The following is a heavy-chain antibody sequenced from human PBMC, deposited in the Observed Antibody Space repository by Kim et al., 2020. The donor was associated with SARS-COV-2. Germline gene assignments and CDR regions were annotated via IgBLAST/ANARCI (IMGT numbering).Heavy chain of an antibody. CDR1: GGSISSYY. Sequence: SETLSLTCTVSGGSISSYYWSWIRQPPGKGLEWIGYIYYSGSTNYNPSLKSRVTISVDTSKNQFSLKLSSVTAADTAVYYCARGLPGDRGYDYGAQYYFDSWGEGNPVTVSS. J-gene: IGHJ4*02. CDR2: IYYSGST. V-gene: IGHV4-59*01. CDR3: ARGLPGDRGYDYGAQYYFDS. D-gene: IGHD5-12*01.